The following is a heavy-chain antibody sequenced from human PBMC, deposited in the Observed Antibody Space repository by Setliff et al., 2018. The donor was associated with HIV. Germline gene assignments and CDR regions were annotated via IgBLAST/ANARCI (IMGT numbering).Heavy chain of an antibody. J-gene: IGHJ6*02. D-gene: IGHD6-19*01. V-gene: IGHV1-69*05. Sequence: GASVKVSCKASGDSLSNYVITWVRRAPGQGLEWMGGIVPLFGTTNYAQNFQGRVTMTIDTSTNSAYMELRSLRSDDTAVYFCARLGSGWSDSYYYAMDVWGQGTTVTVSS. CDR2: IVPLFGTT. CDR1: GDSLSNYV. CDR3: ARLGSGWSDSYYYAMDV.